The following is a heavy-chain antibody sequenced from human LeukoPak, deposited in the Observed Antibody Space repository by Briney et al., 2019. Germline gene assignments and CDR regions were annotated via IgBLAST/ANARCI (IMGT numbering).Heavy chain of an antibody. D-gene: IGHD1-1*01. J-gene: IGHJ4*02. CDR2: ISWNSGSI. CDR3: AKGTGRHWTFFDS. V-gene: IGHV3-9*01. Sequence: GGSLRLSCAGSGFTFDDYAMHWVRQPPGKGLEWVSGISWNSGSIDYAVSVKGRFTISRDNAKNSLFLQMNSLRPDDTAFYYCAKGTGRHWTFFDSWGQGTLVTVSS. CDR1: GFTFDDYA.